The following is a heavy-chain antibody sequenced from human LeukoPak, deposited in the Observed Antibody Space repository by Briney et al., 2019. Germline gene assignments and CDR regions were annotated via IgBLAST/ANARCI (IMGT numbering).Heavy chain of an antibody. D-gene: IGHD3-16*01. CDR3: ARRLPNMGYFDY. Sequence: SETLSLTCTVSGGSISSGGYYWSWIRQHPGKGLEWIAYIYYSGSTYYNPSLKSRDTMLVDTSKNQFSLNLSSVTAADTAVYYCARRLPNMGYFDYWGQGTLVTVSS. J-gene: IGHJ4*02. CDR1: GGSISSGGYY. V-gene: IGHV4-31*03. CDR2: IYYSGST.